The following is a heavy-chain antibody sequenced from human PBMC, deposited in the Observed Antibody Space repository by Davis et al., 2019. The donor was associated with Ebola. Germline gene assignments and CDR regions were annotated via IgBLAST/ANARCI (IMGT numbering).Heavy chain of an antibody. D-gene: IGHD3-10*01. CDR1: GYTFTSYG. Sequence: AASVKVSCKASGYTFTSYGISWVRHAPGQGLEWMGWISAYNGNTNYAQKLQGRVTMTTDTSTSTAYMELRSLRSDDTAVYYCARVGGSGSYYYYYGMDVWGQGTTVTVSS. V-gene: IGHV1-18*01. CDR2: ISAYNGNT. J-gene: IGHJ6*02. CDR3: ARVGGSGSYYYYYGMDV.